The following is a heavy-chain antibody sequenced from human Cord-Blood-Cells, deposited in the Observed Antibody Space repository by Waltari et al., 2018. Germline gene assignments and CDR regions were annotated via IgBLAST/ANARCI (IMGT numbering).Heavy chain of an antibody. V-gene: IGHV4-34*01. D-gene: IGHD3-22*01. CDR3: AREGGRNYYDSSGYYYYYGMDV. Sequence: IGEINHSGSTNYNPSLKSRVTISVDTSKNQFSLKLSSVTAADTAVYYCAREGGRNYYDSSGYYYYYGMDVWGQGTTVTVSS. CDR2: INHSGST. J-gene: IGHJ6*02.